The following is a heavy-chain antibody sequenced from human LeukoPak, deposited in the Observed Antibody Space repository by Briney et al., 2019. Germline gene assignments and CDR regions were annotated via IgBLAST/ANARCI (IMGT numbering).Heavy chain of an antibody. J-gene: IGHJ4*02. CDR2: ISNNGGYT. V-gene: IGHV3-23*01. CDR3: ARDDSYGDYASGD. CDR1: GFTLSSSA. Sequence: PGGSLRLSCAASGFTLSSSAMSWVRQAPGKGLEWVSAISNNGGYTYYADSVQGRFTISRDNSKNTLYLQMNSLRAEDTAVYYCARDDSYGDYASGDWGQGTLVTVSS. D-gene: IGHD4-17*01.